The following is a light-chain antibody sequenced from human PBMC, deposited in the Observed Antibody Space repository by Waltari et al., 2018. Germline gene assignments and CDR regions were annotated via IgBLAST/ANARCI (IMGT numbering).Light chain of an antibody. CDR2: AAS. CDR3: QQYGSSVMYT. V-gene: IGKV3-20*01. Sequence: EFVLTQSPGTLSLSPGERATLSCRASQSLSRSRLACYQQKPGQAPSLLIYAASSRATGIPDRFSGSGSGTDFSLTISRVEPGDFAVYYCQQYGSSVMYTFGQGTKLEIQ. J-gene: IGKJ2*01. CDR1: QSLSRSR.